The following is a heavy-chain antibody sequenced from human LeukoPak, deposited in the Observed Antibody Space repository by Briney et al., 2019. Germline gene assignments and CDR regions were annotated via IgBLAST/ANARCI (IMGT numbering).Heavy chain of an antibody. Sequence: SETLSLTCIVSGGSISSTGYYWGWIRQPPGKGLEWIGSMDYSGSTYYNTSLKSRVTISVDTSKNQFSLKLSSVTAADTAVYYCARVHELLWFGESYGDYWGQGTLVTVSS. CDR3: ARVHELLWFGESYGDY. J-gene: IGHJ4*02. D-gene: IGHD3-10*01. CDR1: GGSISSTGYY. V-gene: IGHV4-39*07. CDR2: MDYSGST.